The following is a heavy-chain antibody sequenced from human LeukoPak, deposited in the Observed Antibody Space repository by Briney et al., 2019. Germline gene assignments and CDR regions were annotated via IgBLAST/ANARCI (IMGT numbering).Heavy chain of an antibody. V-gene: IGHV3-7*01. CDR1: GFTFSGFW. Sequence: GGSLRLSCAASGFTFSGFWMCWVRQAPGKGLEWVANMNQDGSEKYYVDSVKGRFTISRDNAKSSLYLQMNSLTTEDTAVYYCARDQVGPEDWGQGTLVTVSS. D-gene: IGHD1-26*01. J-gene: IGHJ4*02. CDR3: ARDQVGPED. CDR2: MNQDGSEK.